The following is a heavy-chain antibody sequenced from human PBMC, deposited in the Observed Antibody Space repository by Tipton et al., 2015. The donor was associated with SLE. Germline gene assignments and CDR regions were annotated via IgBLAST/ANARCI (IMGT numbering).Heavy chain of an antibody. V-gene: IGHV1-3*01. J-gene: IGHJ4*02. Sequence: QLVQSGAEVKKPGASVKIPCETSGYTFSHHNVHWVRQAPGQRLEWVGWINVDNGVIDYSRKLQDRLVITRDKSANTVYMDLSRLTSEDTATYYCAREGGRGGSGWYWGYWGQGTVVTVSS. D-gene: IGHD6-19*01. CDR3: AREGGRGGSGWYWGY. CDR1: GYTFSHHN. CDR2: INVDNGVI.